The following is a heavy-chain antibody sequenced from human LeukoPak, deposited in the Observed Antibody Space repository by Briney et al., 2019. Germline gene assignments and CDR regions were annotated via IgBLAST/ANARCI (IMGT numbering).Heavy chain of an antibody. J-gene: IGHJ4*02. D-gene: IGHD3-10*01. CDR1: GFTFSSYD. CDR3: ARAYHYGSGSYPLDY. Sequence: PGGSLRLSCAASGFTFSSYDMHWVRQATGKGLEWVSAIGAAGDTYYPGSVKGRFTISRENAKNSLYLQMNSLRAGDTAVYYCARAYHYGSGSYPLDYWGQGTLVTVSS. V-gene: IGHV3-13*01. CDR2: IGAAGDT.